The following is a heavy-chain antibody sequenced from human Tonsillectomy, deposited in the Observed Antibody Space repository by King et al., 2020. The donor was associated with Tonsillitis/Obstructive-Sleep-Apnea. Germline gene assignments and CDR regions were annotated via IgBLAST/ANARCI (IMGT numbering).Heavy chain of an antibody. CDR3: ASQIPDPYYYMDV. CDR2: FYYSGST. V-gene: IGHV4-39*01. CDR1: GGSISSSSYY. J-gene: IGHJ6*03. D-gene: IGHD2-2*01. Sequence: QLQESGPGLVKPSETLSLTCTVAGGSISSSSYYWGWIRQPPGKGLEGIGSFYYSGSTYYNPSLKSRVTISVDTSKNQFSLKLSSVTAADTPVYYCASQIPDPYYYMDVWGKGTTVTVSS.